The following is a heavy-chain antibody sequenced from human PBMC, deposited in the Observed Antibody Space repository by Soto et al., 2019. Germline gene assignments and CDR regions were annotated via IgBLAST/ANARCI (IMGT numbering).Heavy chain of an antibody. CDR2: IYYSGST. CDR3: ARHPAREMATVWFDY. CDR1: GGSISSSSYY. J-gene: IGHJ4*02. D-gene: IGHD4-4*01. V-gene: IGHV4-39*01. Sequence: PSETLSLTCTVSGGSISSSSYYWGWIRQPPGKGLEWIGSIYYSGSTYYNPSLKSRVTISVDTSKNQFSLKLSSVTAADTAVYYCARHPAREMATVWFDYWGQGTLVTVSS.